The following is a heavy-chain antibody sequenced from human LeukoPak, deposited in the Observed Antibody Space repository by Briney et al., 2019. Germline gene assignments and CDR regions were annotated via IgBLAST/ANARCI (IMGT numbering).Heavy chain of an antibody. CDR1: GFTFSSYA. Sequence: GGSLRLSCAASGFTFSSYAMSWVRQAPGKGLEWVANIKDDGSGKYYVDSLKGRFTISRDNAKNSLYLQMNSLRAEDTAVYYCARDPYSGSYGNYYYYFMDVWGKGTTVTISS. D-gene: IGHD1-26*01. J-gene: IGHJ6*03. CDR3: ARDPYSGSYGNYYYYFMDV. V-gene: IGHV3-7*01. CDR2: IKDDGSGK.